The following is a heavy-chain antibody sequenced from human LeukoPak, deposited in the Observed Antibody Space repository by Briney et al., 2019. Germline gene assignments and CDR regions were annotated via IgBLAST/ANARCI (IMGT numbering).Heavy chain of an antibody. CDR2: ISSSSNYI. Sequence: GGSLRLSCAASGFTLSSYIVNWVPPAPGKGLEWVSSISSSSNYIYYADSVKGRFTISRDNAKNSLYLQMSSVRAEDTDGDYWARNDVLTGYSDYWGQGTLVTVSS. CDR3: ARNDVLTGYSDY. V-gene: IGHV3-21*01. D-gene: IGHD3-9*01. CDR1: GFTLSSYI. J-gene: IGHJ4*02.